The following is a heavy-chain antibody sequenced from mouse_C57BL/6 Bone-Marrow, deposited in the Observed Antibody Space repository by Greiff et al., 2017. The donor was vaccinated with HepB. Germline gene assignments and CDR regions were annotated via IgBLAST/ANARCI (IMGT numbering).Heavy chain of an antibody. D-gene: IGHD3-3*01. CDR3: ASGGLFAY. V-gene: IGHV1-59*01. CDR1: GYTFTSYW. J-gene: IGHJ3*01. Sequence: QVKLQQPGAELVRPGTSVKLSCKASGYTFTSYWMHWVKQRPGQGLEWIGVIDPSDSYTNYNQKFKGKATLTVDTSSSTAYMQLSSLTSEDSAVYYCASGGLFAYWGQGTLVTVSA. CDR2: IDPSDSYT.